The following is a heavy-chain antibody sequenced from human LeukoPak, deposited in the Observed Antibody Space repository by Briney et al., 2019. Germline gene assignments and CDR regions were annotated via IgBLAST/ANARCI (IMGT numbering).Heavy chain of an antibody. V-gene: IGHV4-39*01. Sequence: PSETLSLTCTVSGDSISGSNYYWGWIRQPPGTGLEWIGSIYFSGSTYYTPSLKSRVTLSVDTSKNQFSLRLNSVTATDTAAYYCARHPSKGYCTAAGCYSLGAFDVWGQGTMVTVSS. CDR2: IYFSGST. J-gene: IGHJ3*01. CDR3: ARHPSKGYCTAAGCYSLGAFDV. D-gene: IGHD2-15*01. CDR1: GDSISGSNYY.